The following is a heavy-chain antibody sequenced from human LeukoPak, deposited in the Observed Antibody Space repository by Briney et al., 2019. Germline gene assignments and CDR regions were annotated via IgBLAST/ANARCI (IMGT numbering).Heavy chain of an antibody. CDR2: IWYDGSNK. J-gene: IGHJ6*02. CDR1: GFTFSSYG. Sequence: GGSLRLSCAASGFTFSSYGMHWVGQAPGKGREGVAVIWYDGSNKYYADSVKGRFTISRDNSKNTLYLQMNSLRAEDTAVYYCARVLLPLYGMDVWGQGTTVTVSS. CDR3: ARVLLPLYGMDV. D-gene: IGHD3-22*01. V-gene: IGHV3-33*01.